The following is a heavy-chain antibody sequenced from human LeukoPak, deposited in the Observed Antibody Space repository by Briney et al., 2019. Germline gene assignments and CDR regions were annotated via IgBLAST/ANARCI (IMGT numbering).Heavy chain of an antibody. V-gene: IGHV4-59*01. CDR2: VYHSGTS. J-gene: IGHJ4*02. Sequence: SETLSLTCTVSGGSINTYYWSWIRQPPGKGLEWIASVYHSGTSNYNPSLRSRVSISADTSKNQFSLRVDSVTAADTALYYCARDRSGHIYGRFDSWGPGALVTVSS. CDR3: ARDRSGHIYGRFDS. CDR1: GGSINTYY. D-gene: IGHD5-18*01.